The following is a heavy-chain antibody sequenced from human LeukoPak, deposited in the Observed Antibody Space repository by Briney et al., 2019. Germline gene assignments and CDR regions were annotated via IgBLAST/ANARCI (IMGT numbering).Heavy chain of an antibody. D-gene: IGHD3-22*01. V-gene: IGHV1-69*13. CDR2: IIPIFGTA. Sequence: SVKVSCKASGGTFSSYAISWVRQAPGQGLEWMGGIIPIFGTANYAQKFQGRVTITADESTSTAYMELSSLRSEDTAVYYCARDLGDYYYDSSGYYYYFDYWGQGTLVTVSS. CDR1: GGTFSSYA. J-gene: IGHJ4*02. CDR3: ARDLGDYYYDSSGYYYYFDY.